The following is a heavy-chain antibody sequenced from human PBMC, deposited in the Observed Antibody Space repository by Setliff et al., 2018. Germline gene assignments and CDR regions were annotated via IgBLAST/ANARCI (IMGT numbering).Heavy chain of an antibody. D-gene: IGHD1-1*01. CDR1: GYSITSYY. CDR3: ARVNGYNWGSGNWFDP. CDR2: IYANGNT. Sequence: SETLSLTCAVSGYSITSYYWSWIRQPVGKGLEWIGRIYANGNTNYNSSLKSRVSISVDTSKNQFSLKLSSVTAADTAVYYCARVNGYNWGSGNWFDPWGQGTLVTVSS. J-gene: IGHJ5*02. V-gene: IGHV4-4*07.